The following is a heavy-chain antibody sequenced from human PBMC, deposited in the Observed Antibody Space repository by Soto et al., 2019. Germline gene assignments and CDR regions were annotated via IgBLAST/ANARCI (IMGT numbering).Heavy chain of an antibody. D-gene: IGHD3-10*01. Sequence: SETLSLTCTVSGGSISSYYWSWIRQPPGKGLEWIGYIYYSGSTNYNPSLKSRVTISVDTSKNQFSLKLSSVTAADTAVYYCARSQRAYTYYYGSGSSGLDYMDVWGKGTTVTVSS. CDR2: IYYSGST. J-gene: IGHJ6*03. CDR3: ARSQRAYTYYYGSGSSGLDYMDV. CDR1: GGSISSYY. V-gene: IGHV4-59*08.